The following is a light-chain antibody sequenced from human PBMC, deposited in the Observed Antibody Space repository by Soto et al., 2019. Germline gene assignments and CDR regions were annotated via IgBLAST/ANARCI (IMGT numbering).Light chain of an antibody. V-gene: IGLV4-69*01. Sequence: QSVLTQSPSASASLGASVKLTCTLSSGHSSNAIAWHQQQPEKGPRYLMKINSDGSHRKGDGIPDRFSGSSSGTERYLTISSLQSEDEADYYCQTWGTGIQVFGGGTKLTVL. CDR1: SGHSSNA. CDR3: QTWGTGIQV. CDR2: INSDGSH. J-gene: IGLJ2*01.